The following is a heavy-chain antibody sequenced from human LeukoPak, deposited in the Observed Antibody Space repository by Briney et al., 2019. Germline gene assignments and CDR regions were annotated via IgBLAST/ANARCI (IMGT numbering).Heavy chain of an antibody. J-gene: IGHJ4*02. CDR2: IYYSGST. CDR3: ARGRWGSDY. V-gene: IGHV4-59*01. CDR1: GGSISSYY. Sequence: SETLSLTCTVSGGSISSYYWSWIRQPPGKGLEWIGYIYYSGSTNYNPSLKSRVTISVDTSKNQFSLKLSSVTAADTAVYYCARGRWGSDYWGQGTLVTVSS. D-gene: IGHD7-27*01.